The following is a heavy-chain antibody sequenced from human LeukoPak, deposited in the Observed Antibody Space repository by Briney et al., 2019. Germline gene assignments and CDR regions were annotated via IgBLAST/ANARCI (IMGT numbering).Heavy chain of an antibody. V-gene: IGHV1-2*02. Sequence: GASVKVSCKASGYTFTDYYMHWVRQAPGQGLEWMGWINPNSGGTNYAQKFQGRVTMTRDTSISTAYMELSRLRSDDTAVYYCARDGPRSGYDLGHFDNLGQGTLVTASS. CDR1: GYTFTDYY. CDR2: INPNSGGT. D-gene: IGHD5-12*01. CDR3: ARDGPRSGYDLGHFDN. J-gene: IGHJ4*02.